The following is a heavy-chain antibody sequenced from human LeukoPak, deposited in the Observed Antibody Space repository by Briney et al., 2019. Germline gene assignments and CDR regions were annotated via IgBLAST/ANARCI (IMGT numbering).Heavy chain of an antibody. J-gene: IGHJ4*02. CDR3: ARRSRDGYFLDS. CDR1: GGSMSGYY. V-gene: IGHV4-4*09. Sequence: SETLSLTCIVSGGSMSGYYWSWIRQPPGKGLEWIGHTFSSGATTYNPSLKSRVTISVDTSRSQFSLNLSSVTAADTAVYYCARRSRDGYFLDSWGLGTLVTVSS. D-gene: IGHD5-24*01. CDR2: TFSSGAT.